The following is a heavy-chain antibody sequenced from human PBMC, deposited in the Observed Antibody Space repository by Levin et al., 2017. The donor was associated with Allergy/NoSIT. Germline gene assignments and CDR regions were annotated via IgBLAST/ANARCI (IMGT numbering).Heavy chain of an antibody. CDR2: IWYDGSNK. V-gene: IGHV3-33*01. D-gene: IGHD2-15*01. CDR3: ARDEVVVAATGGMDV. J-gene: IGHJ6*02. Sequence: GGSLRLSCAASGFTFSSYGMHWVRQAPGKGLEWVAVIWYDGSNKYYADSVKGRFTISRDNSKNTLYLQMNSLRAEDTAVYYCARDEVVVAATGGMDVWGQGTTVTVSS. CDR1: GFTFSSYG.